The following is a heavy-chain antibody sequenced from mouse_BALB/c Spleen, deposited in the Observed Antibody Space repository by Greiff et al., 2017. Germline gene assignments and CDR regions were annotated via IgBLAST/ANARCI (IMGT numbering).Heavy chain of an antibody. J-gene: IGHJ3*01. Sequence: VQLQQPGAELVKPGASVKLSCKASGYTFTSYYMYWVKQRPGQGLEWIGGINPSNGGTNFNEKFKSKATLTVDKSSSTAYMQLSSLTSEDSAVYYCTRETYGYDEGAWFAYWGQGTLVTVSA. CDR2: INPSNGGT. V-gene: IGHV1S81*02. CDR3: TRETYGYDEGAWFAY. CDR1: GYTFTSYY. D-gene: IGHD2-2*01.